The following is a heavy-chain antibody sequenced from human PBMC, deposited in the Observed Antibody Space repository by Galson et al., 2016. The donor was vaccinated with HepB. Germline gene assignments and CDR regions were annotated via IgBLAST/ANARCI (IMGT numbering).Heavy chain of an antibody. CDR3: AKEGWFGELLYGHFDF. Sequence: SLRLSCAASGFTFSSFAMSWVRRVPGKGLEWVSAISGRGDRIRYAESVKGRFIISRDNSKNTLDVQMKNLRVEDTAVYYWAKEGWFGELLYGHFDFWGQGTLVTVSS. CDR1: GFTFSSFA. CDR2: ISGRGDRI. V-gene: IGHV3-23*01. J-gene: IGHJ4*02. D-gene: IGHD3-10*01.